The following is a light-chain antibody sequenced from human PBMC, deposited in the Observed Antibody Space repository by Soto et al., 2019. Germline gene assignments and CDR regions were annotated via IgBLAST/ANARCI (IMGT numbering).Light chain of an antibody. Sequence: QPVLTQPASVSGSPGQSITISCTGTSSDVGGYNYVSWYQHHPGKAPKLMIYDVSHRPSGVSNRFSGSKSGNTASLTISGLQAEDEAHYYCSSYSTSTTIGVFGGGTKLTVL. V-gene: IGLV2-14*03. CDR2: DVS. CDR1: SSDVGGYNY. J-gene: IGLJ2*01. CDR3: SSYSTSTTIGV.